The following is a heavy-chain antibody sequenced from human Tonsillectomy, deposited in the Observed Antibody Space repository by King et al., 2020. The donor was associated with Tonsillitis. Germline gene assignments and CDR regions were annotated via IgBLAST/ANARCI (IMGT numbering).Heavy chain of an antibody. Sequence: VQLVESGGGVVQPGRSLRLSCAASGFTFSSYAMHWVRQAPGKGLEWVAVISYDGSNKYYADSVKGRFTISRDNSKNTLYLQMNSLRAEDTAVYYCARDLRSDLYSMDVWGQGTTVTVSS. CDR1: GFTFSSYA. CDR2: ISYDGSNK. D-gene: IGHD3-3*01. CDR3: ARDLRSDLYSMDV. V-gene: IGHV3-30-3*01. J-gene: IGHJ6*02.